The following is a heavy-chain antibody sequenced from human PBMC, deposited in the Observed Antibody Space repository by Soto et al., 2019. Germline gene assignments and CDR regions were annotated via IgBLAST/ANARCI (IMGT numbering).Heavy chain of an antibody. CDR1: GFSLSDADVG. CDR2: ILSNDEE. Sequence: QVTLKESGPVLVKPTETLTLTCTVSGFSLSDADVGVAWIRQPPRKALEWLAHILSNDEEVFSSSLRTRLTISKDTSRSQVVLTMSNMEPVDTATYYCARIRGYCSGGSCYFYYFAMDVWGQGTTVTVS. CDR3: ARIRGYCSGGSCYFYYFAMDV. V-gene: IGHV2-26*01. D-gene: IGHD2-15*01. J-gene: IGHJ6*02.